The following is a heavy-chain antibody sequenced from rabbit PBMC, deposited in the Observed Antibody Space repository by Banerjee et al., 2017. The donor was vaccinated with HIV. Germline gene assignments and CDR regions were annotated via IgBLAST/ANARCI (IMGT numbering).Heavy chain of an antibody. Sequence: QEQVVESGGDLVKPEGSLTLTCTASGFSFSNSYYMCWVRQAPGKGLEWIGCINTGSGNAYYASWVISRFTISKTSSTTVALQMTSLTAADTATYFCARDRGYAGYNLWGQGTLVT. CDR1: GFSFSNSYY. CDR2: INTGSGNA. D-gene: IGHD4-2*01. J-gene: IGHJ4*01. CDR3: ARDRGYAGYNL. V-gene: IGHV1S45*01.